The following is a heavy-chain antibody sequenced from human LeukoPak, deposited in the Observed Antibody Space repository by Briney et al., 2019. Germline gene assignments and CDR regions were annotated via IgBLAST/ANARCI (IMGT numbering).Heavy chain of an antibody. J-gene: IGHJ4*02. CDR3: AKETVGITGGY. Sequence: GGSLRLSCAASGFTFRSYGMHWVRQAPGKGLEWVAFIWYVGSNKYYADSVRGRFTSSRENSKNTLYLQKNNVISEDTAVYYCAKETVGITGGYWGQGTLVTVSS. CDR2: IWYVGSNK. V-gene: IGHV3-30*02. CDR1: GFTFRSYG. D-gene: IGHD1-26*01.